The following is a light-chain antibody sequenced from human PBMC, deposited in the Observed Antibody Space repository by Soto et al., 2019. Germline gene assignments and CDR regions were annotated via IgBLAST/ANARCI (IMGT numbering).Light chain of an antibody. Sequence: VSTQSPATLSLSPGEQATLSCRARQSISDYLASYQTKPGQPPTPLIYDATNRATGTPTSFSARGPGTDFTLTIVCLGPEDSAVYSCHQLNFGGGTNVDIK. V-gene: IGKV3-11*01. CDR1: QSISDY. CDR2: DAT. CDR3: HQLN. J-gene: IGKJ4*01.